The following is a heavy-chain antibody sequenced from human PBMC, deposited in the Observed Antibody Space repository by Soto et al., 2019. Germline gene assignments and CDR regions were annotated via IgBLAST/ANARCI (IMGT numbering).Heavy chain of an antibody. J-gene: IGHJ4*02. Sequence: SETLSLTCTVSGGSISSGGYYWSWIRQHPGKGLEWIGYIYYSGSTYYNPSLKSRVTISVDTSENQFSLKLSSVTAADTAVYYCAREVDEVVGEDYWGQGTLVTVSS. D-gene: IGHD1-26*01. CDR2: IYYSGST. V-gene: IGHV4-31*03. CDR3: AREVDEVVGEDY. CDR1: GGSISSGGYY.